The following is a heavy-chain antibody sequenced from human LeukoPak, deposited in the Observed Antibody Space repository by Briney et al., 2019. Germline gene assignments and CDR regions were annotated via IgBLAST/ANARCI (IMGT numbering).Heavy chain of an antibody. CDR1: GGSIRDYY. D-gene: IGHD3-10*01. Sequence: SETLSLTCTVSGGSIRDYYWSWIRQPPGKGLEWIGYIYYSGSANYNPSLKSRVTISVDTSKNQFSLKLSSVTAADTAMYYCARRSYGAYDFDYWGQGTLVTVSS. CDR2: IYYSGSA. J-gene: IGHJ4*02. CDR3: ARRSYGAYDFDY. V-gene: IGHV4-59*08.